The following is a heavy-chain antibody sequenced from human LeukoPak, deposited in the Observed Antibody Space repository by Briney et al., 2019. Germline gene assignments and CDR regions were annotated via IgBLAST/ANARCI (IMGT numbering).Heavy chain of an antibody. J-gene: IGHJ4*02. D-gene: IGHD4/OR15-4a*01. CDR3: ARARGAVFDY. V-gene: IGHV4-4*02. Sequence: PSETLSLTCAVSGNSISSTNWWSWVRQPPGKGLEWIGEIYYSGSTNYTPSLKSRVTVSVDKSKNHFSLKLSSVTAADTAVYYCARARGAVFDYWGQGTLVTVSS. CDR2: IYYSGST. CDR1: GNSISSTNW.